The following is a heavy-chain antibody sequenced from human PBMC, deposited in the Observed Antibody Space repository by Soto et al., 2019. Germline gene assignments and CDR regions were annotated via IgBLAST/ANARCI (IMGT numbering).Heavy chain of an antibody. CDR2: IIPIFGTA. J-gene: IGHJ4*02. Sequence: QVQLVQSGAEVKKPGSSVKVSCKASGGTFSSYAISLVRQAPGQGLEWMGGIIPIFGTANYAHKFQGRVTITADESTSTAYMELSSLRSADTAVYYCARATGYSSSWGEYGLGYWGQGTLVTVSS. CDR3: ARATGYSSSWGEYGLGY. V-gene: IGHV1-69*12. CDR1: GGTFSSYA. D-gene: IGHD6-13*01.